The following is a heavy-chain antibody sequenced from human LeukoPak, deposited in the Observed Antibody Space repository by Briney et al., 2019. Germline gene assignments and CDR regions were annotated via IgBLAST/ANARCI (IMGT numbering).Heavy chain of an antibody. D-gene: IGHD1-26*01. Sequence: PGGSLRLSCAASGFTFDDYAMHWVRQAPGKGLEWVSGISWNSGSIGYADSVKGRFTISRDNAKNSLYLQMNSLRAEDTAVYYCARDWGGSYYWYYYYMDVWGKGTTVTVSS. CDR1: GFTFDDYA. J-gene: IGHJ6*03. CDR3: ARDWGGSYYWYYYYMDV. V-gene: IGHV3-9*01. CDR2: ISWNSGSI.